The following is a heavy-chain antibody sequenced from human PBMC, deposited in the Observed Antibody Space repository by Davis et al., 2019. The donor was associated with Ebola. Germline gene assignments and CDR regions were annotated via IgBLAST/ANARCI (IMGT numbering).Heavy chain of an antibody. V-gene: IGHV3-23*01. D-gene: IGHD1-1*01. CDR2: ISSSGGNS. Sequence: PGGSLRLSCAVSGVTFRNYVMSWVRQAPGKGLEWVSSISSSGGNSFYMDSVKGRFYIGRDNSKNTLYLQMNSLRAEDTAVYYCASRTQSDYGMDVWGQGTTVTVSS. J-gene: IGHJ6*02. CDR3: ASRTQSDYGMDV. CDR1: GVTFRNYV.